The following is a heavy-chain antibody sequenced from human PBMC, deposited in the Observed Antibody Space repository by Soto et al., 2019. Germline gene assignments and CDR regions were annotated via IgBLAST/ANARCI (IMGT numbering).Heavy chain of an antibody. CDR2: IYYSGST. D-gene: IGHD5-18*01. CDR3: ARQGRLYGGYGEGWCDP. CDR1: GGSISSSSYY. J-gene: IGHJ5*02. V-gene: IGHV4-39*01. Sequence: SGTLSLTCTVSGGSISSSSYYWGWIRQPPGKGLEWIGSIYYSGSTYYNPSLKSRVTISVDTSKNQFSLKLSSVTAADTAVYYCARQGRLYGGYGEGWCDPWGQGNLVTVS.